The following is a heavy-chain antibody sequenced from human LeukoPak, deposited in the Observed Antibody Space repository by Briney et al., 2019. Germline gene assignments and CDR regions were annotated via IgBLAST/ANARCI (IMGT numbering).Heavy chain of an antibody. Sequence: ASVKVSCKASGYTFTGYYIHWVRQATGQGLEWMGWINRNNGGTNYAQKFQGRVTMTRDTSISTAYMELNRLTSDDTAVYYCARDKYTGYETFDYWGQGTPVTVSS. V-gene: IGHV1-2*02. CDR2: INRNNGGT. J-gene: IGHJ4*02. CDR1: GYTFTGYY. D-gene: IGHD5-12*01. CDR3: ARDKYTGYETFDY.